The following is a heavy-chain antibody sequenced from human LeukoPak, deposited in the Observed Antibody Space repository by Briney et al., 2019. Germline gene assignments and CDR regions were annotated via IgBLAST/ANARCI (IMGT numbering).Heavy chain of an antibody. V-gene: IGHV1-46*01. D-gene: IGHD6-13*01. CDR2: INPNAGTT. CDR1: GYSFTTYY. J-gene: IGHJ4*02. Sequence: ALVKVSCKASGYSFTTYYMHWVRQAPGQGLGWMGAINPNAGTTSYTQKVQGRVTMTRDTSTSTVFMELTSLRPEDTAVYYCARGIAMAAVGTQIDYWGQGTLVTVSS. CDR3: ARGIAMAAVGTQIDY.